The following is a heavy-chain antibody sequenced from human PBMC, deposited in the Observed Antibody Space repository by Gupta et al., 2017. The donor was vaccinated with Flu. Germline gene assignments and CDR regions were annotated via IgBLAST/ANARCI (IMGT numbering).Heavy chain of an antibody. V-gene: IGHV3-15*07. J-gene: IGHJ3*02. D-gene: IGHD3-16*01. CDR1: GFNVIAVS. CDR2: LKSQADGGTT. Sequence: EGQLVESGGGLLVPGGSLRLPCAASGFNVIAVSMHWVRQAPGKGLEWVGRLKSQADGGTTDYGPPVRGRFTITRDDTKNTVLLQMRSLQAEDTAMYFCTTGSSGGITFDIWGQGTMVTVAS. CDR3: TTGSSGGITFDI.